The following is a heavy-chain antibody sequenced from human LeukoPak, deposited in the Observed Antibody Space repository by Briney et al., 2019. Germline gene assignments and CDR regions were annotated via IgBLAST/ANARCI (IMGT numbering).Heavy chain of an antibody. CDR3: AREGRYSSSSSGPYFDY. Sequence: ASVKVSCKASGYTFTGYYMHWVRQAAGQGLEWMGWINPNSGGTYYAQKFQGRVTMTRDTSISTAYMELSRLRSDDTAVYYCAREGRYSSSSSGPYFDYWGQGTLVTVSS. CDR2: INPNSGGT. J-gene: IGHJ4*02. D-gene: IGHD6-6*01. CDR1: GYTFTGYY. V-gene: IGHV1-2*02.